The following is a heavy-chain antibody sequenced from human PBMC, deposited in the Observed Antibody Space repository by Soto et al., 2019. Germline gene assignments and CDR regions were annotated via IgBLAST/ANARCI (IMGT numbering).Heavy chain of an antibody. Sequence: SLRLSCAASGFTFSSYGMHWVRQAPGKGLEWVAVISYDGSNKYYADSVKGRFTISRDNSKNTLYLQMNSLRAEDTAVYYCAKDLMVRESNWFEPWGQGTLVTVSS. CDR1: GFTFSSYG. CDR3: AKDLMVRESNWFEP. V-gene: IGHV3-30*18. D-gene: IGHD3-10*01. J-gene: IGHJ5*02. CDR2: ISYDGSNK.